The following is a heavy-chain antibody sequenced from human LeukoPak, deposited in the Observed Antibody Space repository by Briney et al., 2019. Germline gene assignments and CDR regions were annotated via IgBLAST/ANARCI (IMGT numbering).Heavy chain of an antibody. J-gene: IGHJ4*02. CDR3: AKGIPPPYYYDSSGYYTSYLDY. V-gene: IGHV3-23*01. Sequence: GGSLRLSCAASGFTFSSYAMTWVRQAPGKGLEWVSGISGSGNSTYYADSVKGRFTISRDNSKNTLSLQMNSLRTEDTAVYYCAKGIPPPYYYDSSGYYTSYLDYWGQGTLVTVSS. CDR1: GFTFSSYA. D-gene: IGHD3-22*01. CDR2: ISGSGNST.